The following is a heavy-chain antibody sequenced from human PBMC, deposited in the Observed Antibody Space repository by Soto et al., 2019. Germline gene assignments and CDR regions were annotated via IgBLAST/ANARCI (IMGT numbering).Heavy chain of an antibody. D-gene: IGHD4-17*01. CDR3: ARDDTTGLFDF. V-gene: IGHV4-59*01. Sequence: SETLSLTCSVSTGSMRTYYWTWIRQSPGKGLEWNGQISHTGRTKYNPSLGSRVTISVDTSRKQFSLKLTSVTAADTALYYCARDDTTGLFDFWGQGTLVTV. CDR1: TGSMRTYY. J-gene: IGHJ4*02. CDR2: ISHTGRT.